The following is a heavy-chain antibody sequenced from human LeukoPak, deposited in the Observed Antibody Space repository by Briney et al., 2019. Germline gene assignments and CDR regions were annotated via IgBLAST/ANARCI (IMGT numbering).Heavy chain of an antibody. J-gene: IGHJ4*02. V-gene: IGHV1-18*01. D-gene: IGHD1-26*01. Sequence: GASVKVSCKASGYTFTSYGISWVRQAPGQGLEWMGWISAYNGNTNNAQKLQGRVTMTTDTSTSTAYMELRSLRSDDTAVYYCAREKGDSGSYYYFDYWGQGTLVTVSS. CDR3: AREKGDSGSYYYFDY. CDR2: ISAYNGNT. CDR1: GYTFTSYG.